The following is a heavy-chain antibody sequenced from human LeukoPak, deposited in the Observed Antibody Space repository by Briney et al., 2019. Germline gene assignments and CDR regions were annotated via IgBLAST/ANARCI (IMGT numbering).Heavy chain of an antibody. J-gene: IGHJ4*02. CDR3: SGAYYLPTGD. CDR2: INGDGRSS. CDR1: GFTFSRNW. D-gene: IGHD2-8*01. V-gene: IGHV3-74*01. Sequence: GGSLRLSCGASGFTFSRNWMHWVRHAPGKGLVWVSRINGDGRSSIYADSVKGRFTVHRHHDKITLYVQLNSLSAAHTAVYYCSGAYYLPTGDWGEGTLVTVSS.